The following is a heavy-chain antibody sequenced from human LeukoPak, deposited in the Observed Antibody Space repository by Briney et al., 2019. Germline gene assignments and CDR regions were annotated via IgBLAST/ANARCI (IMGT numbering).Heavy chain of an antibody. D-gene: IGHD6-19*01. CDR1: GFTFSSYW. V-gene: IGHV3-7*03. Sequence: GGSLRLSCAASGFTFSSYWMSWVRQAPGKGLEWVANIKQDGSEEYYVDSVKGRFTISRDNAKNSLYLQMNSLRAEDTAVYYCARTGIAGSGWPLDYWGQGTLVTVSS. CDR3: ARTGIAGSGWPLDY. J-gene: IGHJ4*02. CDR2: IKQDGSEE.